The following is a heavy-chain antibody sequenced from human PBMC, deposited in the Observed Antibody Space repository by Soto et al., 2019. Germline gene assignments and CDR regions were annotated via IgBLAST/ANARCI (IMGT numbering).Heavy chain of an antibody. CDR1: GFTFSSYG. CDR3: ARDKSGQWLQREDLDY. V-gene: IGHV3-33*01. Sequence: QVQLVESGGGVVQPGRSLRLSCAASGFTFSSYGMHWVRQAPGKGLEWVAVIWYDGSNKYYADSVKGRFTISRDNSKNTLYLQMNSLRAEDTAVYYCARDKSGQWLQREDLDYWGQGTLVTVSS. D-gene: IGHD6-19*01. J-gene: IGHJ4*02. CDR2: IWYDGSNK.